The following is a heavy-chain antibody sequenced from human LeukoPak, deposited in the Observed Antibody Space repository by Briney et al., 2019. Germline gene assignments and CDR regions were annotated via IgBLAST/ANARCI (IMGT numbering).Heavy chain of an antibody. D-gene: IGHD3-22*01. CDR3: AKTSAPWGTYYYDTSGYYYGDY. CDR2: ISDSGSST. Sequence: GGSLRLSCAVSGFTFSSYAMSWVRQAPGKGLEWVSAISDSGSSTYYADSVKGRFTISRDNSKNTLYLQMNSLRAEDTAVYYCAKTSAPWGTYYYDTSGYYYGDYWGQGTLVTVSS. CDR1: GFTFSSYA. J-gene: IGHJ4*02. V-gene: IGHV3-23*01.